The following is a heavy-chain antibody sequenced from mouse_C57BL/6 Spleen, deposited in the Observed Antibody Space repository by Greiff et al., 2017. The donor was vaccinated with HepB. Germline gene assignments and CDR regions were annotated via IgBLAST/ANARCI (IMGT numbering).Heavy chain of an antibody. D-gene: IGHD1-1*01. CDR1: GYTFTSYW. CDR2: IYPGNSDT. V-gene: IGHV1-5*01. Sequence: EVQLQESGTVLARPGASVKMSCKTSGYTFTSYWMHWVKQRPGQGLEWIGAIYPGNSDTSYNQKFKGKAKLTAVTSAITAYMELSSLTNEDSAVYYCTRGDEGTTVQRGFAYWGQGTLVTVSA. J-gene: IGHJ3*01. CDR3: TRGDEGTTVQRGFAY.